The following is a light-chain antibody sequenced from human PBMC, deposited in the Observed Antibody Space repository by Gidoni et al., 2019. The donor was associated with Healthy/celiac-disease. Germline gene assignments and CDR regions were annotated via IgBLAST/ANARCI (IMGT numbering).Light chain of an antibody. CDR1: QSVSSY. Sequence: EIVLTQSPATLSLSPGERATLSIRASQSVSSYLAWYQQKPGQAPRLLIYDASNRATGIPARFSGSGSGTDFTLTISSLEPEDFAVYYCQQRSNWPTFXGXTKVEIK. CDR3: QQRSNWPT. CDR2: DAS. J-gene: IGKJ4*01. V-gene: IGKV3-11*01.